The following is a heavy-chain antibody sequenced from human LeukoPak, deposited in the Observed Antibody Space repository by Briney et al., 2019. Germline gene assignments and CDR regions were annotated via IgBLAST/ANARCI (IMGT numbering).Heavy chain of an antibody. J-gene: IGHJ6*03. CDR2: IRYDGSYK. Sequence: PGGSLRLSCAASGFSFSNYGMHWVRQAPGKGLEWVSFIRYDGSYKYYADSVKGRFTISRDNAKNSLYLQMNSLRAEDTAVYYCARAGGSSWYGGDYYYYYMDAWGKGTTVTVSS. V-gene: IGHV3-30*02. D-gene: IGHD6-13*01. CDR3: ARAGGSSWYGGDYYYYYMDA. CDR1: GFSFSNYG.